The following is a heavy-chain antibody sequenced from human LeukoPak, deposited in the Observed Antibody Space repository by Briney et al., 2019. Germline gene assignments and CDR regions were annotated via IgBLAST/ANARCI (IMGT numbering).Heavy chain of an antibody. D-gene: IGHD2/OR15-2a*01. CDR2: ISYDGSNK. CDR1: GFTFSSYG. V-gene: IGHV3-30*03. J-gene: IGHJ4*02. Sequence: PGRSLRLSCAASGFTFSSYGMHWVRQAPGKGLEWVAVISYDGSNKYYADSVKGRFTISRDNSKNTLYLQMNSLRAEDTAMYYCASEGVIVDYWDQGTLVTVSS. CDR3: ASEGVIVDY.